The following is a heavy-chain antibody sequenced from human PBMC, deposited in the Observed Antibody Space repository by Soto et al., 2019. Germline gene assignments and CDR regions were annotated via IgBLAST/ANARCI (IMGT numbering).Heavy chain of an antibody. CDR2: FDPEDGET. CDR3: VIYDSSGYFPFLFGY. D-gene: IGHD3-22*01. V-gene: IGHV1-24*01. CDR1: GYTLTELS. J-gene: IGHJ4*02. Sequence: QVQLVQSGAEVKKPGASVKVSCKVSGYTLTELSMHWVRQAPGKGLEWMGGFDPEDGETIYAQKFQGRVTMTEDTSXXTAYMELSGLRSEDTAVYYCVIYDSSGYFPFLFGYWGQGTLVTVSS.